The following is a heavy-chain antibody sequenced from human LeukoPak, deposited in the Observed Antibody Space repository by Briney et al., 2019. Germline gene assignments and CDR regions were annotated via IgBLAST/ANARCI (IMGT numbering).Heavy chain of an antibody. J-gene: IGHJ4*02. CDR1: GFTFSSYG. D-gene: IGHD6-13*01. V-gene: IGHV3-23*01. Sequence: PGGSLRLSCAASGFTFSSYGMHWVRQAPGKGLEWVSAISGSGGSTYYADSVKGRFTISRDNSKNTLYLQMNSLRAEDTAVYYCAKDFWGSSWSVNVHDYWGQGTLVTVSS. CDR3: AKDFWGSSWSVNVHDY. CDR2: ISGSGGST.